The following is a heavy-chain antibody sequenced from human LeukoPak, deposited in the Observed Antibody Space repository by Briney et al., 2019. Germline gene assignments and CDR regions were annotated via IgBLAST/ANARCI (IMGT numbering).Heavy chain of an antibody. D-gene: IGHD6-13*01. V-gene: IGHV4-59*01. CDR3: ARVLYSSSFYYYYYMDV. CDR2: IYYSGST. CDR1: GGSISSYY. Sequence: SETLSLTCTVSGGSISSYYWSWIRQPPGKGLEWIGYIYYSGSTNYNPSLKSRVTISVDTSKNQFSLKLSSVTAADTAVYYCARVLYSSSFYYYYYMDVWGKGTTVTISS. J-gene: IGHJ6*03.